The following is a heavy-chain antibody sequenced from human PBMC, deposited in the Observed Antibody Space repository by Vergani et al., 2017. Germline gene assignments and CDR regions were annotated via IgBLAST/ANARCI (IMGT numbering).Heavy chain of an antibody. Sequence: EVQLVESGGGLVQPGGSLRLSCAASGFTFSSYWMSWVRQAPGKGLEWVANIKQDGSEKYYVDSVKGRFTISRDNAKNSLYLQMNSLRAEDTAVYYCARDRPPPLTTVTVGGPMDVWGKGTTVTVSS. V-gene: IGHV3-7*03. D-gene: IGHD4-17*01. J-gene: IGHJ6*03. CDR1: GFTFSSYW. CDR3: ARDRPPPLTTVTVGGPMDV. CDR2: IKQDGSEK.